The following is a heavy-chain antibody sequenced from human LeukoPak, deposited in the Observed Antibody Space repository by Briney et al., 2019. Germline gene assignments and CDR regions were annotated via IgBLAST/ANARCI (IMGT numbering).Heavy chain of an antibody. CDR3: ARSGEMATGYYFDY. CDR1: GGTFSSYA. J-gene: IGHJ4*02. CDR2: IIPILGIA. Sequence: ASVKVSCKASGGTFSSYAISWVRQAPGQGLEWMGRIIPILGIANYAQKFQGRVTITADKSTSTAYMELSSLRSEDTAVYYCARSGEMATGYYFDYWGQGTLVTVSS. D-gene: IGHD5-12*01. V-gene: IGHV1-69*04.